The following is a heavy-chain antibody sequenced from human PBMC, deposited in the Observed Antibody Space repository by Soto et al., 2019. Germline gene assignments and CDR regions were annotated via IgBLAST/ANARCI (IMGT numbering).Heavy chain of an antibody. V-gene: IGHV4-39*01. D-gene: IGHD6-13*01. CDR2: IYYSGST. CDR1: GGSISSSSYY. CDR3: ARGRFKRYSSTFDS. Sequence: PSETLSLTCTVSGGSISSSSYYWGWIRQPPGKGREGIGSIYYSGSTYYNPSLKSRVTISVDTSKNQFSLKLSSVTAADTAVYYCARGRFKRYSSTFDSWGQGTLVTVSS. J-gene: IGHJ5*01.